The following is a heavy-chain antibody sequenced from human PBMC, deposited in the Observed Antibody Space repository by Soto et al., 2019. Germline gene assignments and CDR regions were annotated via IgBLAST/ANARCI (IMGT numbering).Heavy chain of an antibody. J-gene: IGHJ6*02. CDR1: GSTFSNDW. CDR2: INSDGSST. CDR3: ARDRSYSLDV. V-gene: IGHV3-74*01. Sequence: EVQLAESGGGLLQPGASLRLSCAVSGSTFSNDWMHWVRQAPGKGLVWVSHINSDGSSTNYADFVKGRFTIARDNAKNAVYLQMNSLRADETAVYYCARDRSYSLDVWGQGTTVTVSS.